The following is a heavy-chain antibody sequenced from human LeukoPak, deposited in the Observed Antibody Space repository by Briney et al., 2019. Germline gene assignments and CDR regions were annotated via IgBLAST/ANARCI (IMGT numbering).Heavy chain of an antibody. CDR2: IKQDGSET. J-gene: IGHJ4*02. CDR1: GFTFSNYW. D-gene: IGHD6-19*01. V-gene: IGHV3-7*03. CDR3: ARVYSSGWPSDY. Sequence: PGGSLRLSCAASGFTFSNYWMSWVRRAPGKGLEWVANIKQDGSETYYVDSVKGRFTISRDNSKNTLYLQMNSLRAEDTAVYYCARVYSSGWPSDYWGQGTLVTVSS.